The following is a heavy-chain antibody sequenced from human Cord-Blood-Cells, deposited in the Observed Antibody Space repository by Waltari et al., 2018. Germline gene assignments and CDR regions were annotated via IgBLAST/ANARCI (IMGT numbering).Heavy chain of an antibody. CDR2: IWYDGSNK. CDR3: ARAYCGGDCYSNLLGAFDI. J-gene: IGHJ3*02. V-gene: IGHV3-33*01. CDR1: GFTFSSYG. D-gene: IGHD2-21*01. Sequence: QVQLVESGGGVVQPGRSLRLSCAASGFTFSSYGMHWVRQAPGKGLEWVAFIWYDGSNKNYPDSVKGRFTISRDNSKNTLYLQMNSLRAEDTAVYYCARAYCGGDCYSNLLGAFDIWGQGTMVTVSS.